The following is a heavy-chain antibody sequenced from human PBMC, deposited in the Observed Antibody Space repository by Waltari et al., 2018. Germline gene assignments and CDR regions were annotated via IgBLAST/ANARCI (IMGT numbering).Heavy chain of an antibody. J-gene: IGHJ6*02. V-gene: IGHV4-61*02. D-gene: IGHD6-13*01. CDR2: IYTSGST. Sequence: QVQLQESGPGLVKPSQTLSLTCTVSGGSIRSGSYYWSWIRLPAGKGLEWIGRIYTSGSTNYNPSLKSRVTISVDTSKNQFSLKLSSVTAADTAVYYCARGSQSSSWYAGGMDVWGQGTTVTISS. CDR1: GGSIRSGSYY. CDR3: ARGSQSSSWYAGGMDV.